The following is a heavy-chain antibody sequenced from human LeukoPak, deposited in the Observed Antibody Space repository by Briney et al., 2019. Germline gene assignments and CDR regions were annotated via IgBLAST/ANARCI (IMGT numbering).Heavy chain of an antibody. CDR2: ISYSGST. D-gene: IGHD3-3*01. CDR1: GGSISSSRYY. Sequence: SETLSLTCTVSGGSISSSRYYWGWLRQTPGKGLEWIGSISYSGSTQYHPSLKSRLTIFVDTSKSQFSLELTSVTAADTAVFYCARLVNDFSSGLYTGGYYYMDVWGKGTTVTVSS. V-gene: IGHV4-39*01. J-gene: IGHJ6*03. CDR3: ARLVNDFSSGLYTGGYYYMDV.